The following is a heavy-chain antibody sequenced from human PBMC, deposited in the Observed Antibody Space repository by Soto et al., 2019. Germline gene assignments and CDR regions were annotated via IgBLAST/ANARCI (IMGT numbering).Heavy chain of an antibody. CDR3: ARSSITPRLFMYPFDY. CDR2: IYYDGNT. D-gene: IGHD6-6*01. V-gene: IGHV4-39*01. Sequence: SETLSLTCTVSGGSISSSSHYWGWIRQPPGKGLECIGNIYYDGNTYYNPSLKSRVTISLDTSRNQFSLRLNSVTAADTAVYYCARSSITPRLFMYPFDYWGQGTLVTVSS. J-gene: IGHJ4*02. CDR1: GGSISSSSHY.